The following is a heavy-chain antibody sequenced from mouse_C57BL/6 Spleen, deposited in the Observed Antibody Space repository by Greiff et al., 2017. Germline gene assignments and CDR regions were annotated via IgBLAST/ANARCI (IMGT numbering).Heavy chain of an antibody. V-gene: IGHV1-82*01. CDR3: ARGTTVGAMDY. CDR2: IYPGDGDT. Sequence: VQLQQSGPELVKPGASVKISCKASGYAFSSSWMNWVKQRPGKGLEWIGRIYPGDGDTNYNGKFKGKATLTADKSSSTAYMQLSSLTSEDSAVYFCARGTTVGAMDYWGQGTSVTVSS. J-gene: IGHJ4*01. D-gene: IGHD1-1*01. CDR1: GYAFSSSW.